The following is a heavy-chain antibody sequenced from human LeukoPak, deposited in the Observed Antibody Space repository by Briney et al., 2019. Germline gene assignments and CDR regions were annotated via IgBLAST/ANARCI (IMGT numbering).Heavy chain of an antibody. CDR2: ISAYNGNT. CDR3: ARALISITIFGVVIRTPETEFDY. CDR1: GYTFTSYG. J-gene: IGHJ4*02. V-gene: IGHV1-18*01. D-gene: IGHD3-3*01. Sequence: ASVKVSCKDSGYTFTSYGISWVRQAPGQGLEWMGWISAYNGNTNYAQKLQGRVTMTTDTSTSTAYMELRSLRSDDTAVYYCARALISITIFGVVIRTPETEFDYWGQGTLVTVSS.